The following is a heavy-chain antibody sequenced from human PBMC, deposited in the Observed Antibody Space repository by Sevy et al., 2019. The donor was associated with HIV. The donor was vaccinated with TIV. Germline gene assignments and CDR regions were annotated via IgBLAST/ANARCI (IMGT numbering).Heavy chain of an antibody. CDR2: MNTDGSST. V-gene: IGHV3-74*01. CDR3: ATPRFDF. Sequence: SGCLRLSCEASGFDFSSHWMQWVRQAPGKGLVWVSRMNTDGSSTNYADSVKGRFTISRDNAKNTLYLEMNNLRDEDTALYYGATPRFDFWGPGTMVLVSS. CDR1: GFDFSSHW. J-gene: IGHJ4*02.